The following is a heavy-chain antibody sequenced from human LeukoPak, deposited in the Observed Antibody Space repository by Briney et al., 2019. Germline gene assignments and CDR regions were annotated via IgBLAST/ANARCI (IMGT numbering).Heavy chain of an antibody. Sequence: KTSETLSLTCAVYGGSFSGYYWSWIRQPPGKGLEWIGEINHSGSTNYNPSLKSRVTISVDTSKNQFSLKLSSVTAADTAVYYCARAAYYYDSPFDYWGQGTLVTVSS. CDR3: ARAAYYYDSPFDY. CDR2: INHSGST. CDR1: GGSFSGYY. V-gene: IGHV4-34*01. J-gene: IGHJ4*02. D-gene: IGHD3-22*01.